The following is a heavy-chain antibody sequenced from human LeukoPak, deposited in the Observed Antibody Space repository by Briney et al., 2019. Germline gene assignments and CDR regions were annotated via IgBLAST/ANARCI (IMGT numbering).Heavy chain of an antibody. J-gene: IGHJ2*01. Sequence: SETLSLTCAVYGGSFSGYYWSWIRQPPGKGLEWIGYIYDTGSTNYNPSLKSRLTISIDTSKNQFSLRLNSVTAADTAVYYCAGTPDSSGYFQWYFGLWGRGALVTVSS. D-gene: IGHD3-22*01. CDR3: AGTPDSSGYFQWYFGL. V-gene: IGHV4-34*11. CDR1: GGSFSGYY. CDR2: IYDTGST.